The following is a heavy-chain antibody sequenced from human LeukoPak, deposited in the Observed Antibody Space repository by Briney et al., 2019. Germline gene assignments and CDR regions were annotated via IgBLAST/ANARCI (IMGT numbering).Heavy chain of an antibody. D-gene: IGHD3-22*01. V-gene: IGHV1-69*13. CDR1: GGTFSSYA. CDR2: IIPIFGTA. CDR3: ARDNYYDGSGSPSASAPVDH. Sequence: SVKVSCKASGGTFSSYAISWVRQAPGQGLEWMGGIIPIFGTANYAQKFQGRVTITADESTSTAYMELSSLRSEDTAVYYCARDNYYDGSGSPSASAPVDHWGQGTLVTVSS. J-gene: IGHJ4*02.